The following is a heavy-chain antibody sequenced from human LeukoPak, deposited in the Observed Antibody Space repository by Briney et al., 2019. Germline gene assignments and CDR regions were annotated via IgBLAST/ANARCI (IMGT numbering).Heavy chain of an antibody. J-gene: IGHJ4*02. D-gene: IGHD3-10*01. V-gene: IGHV3-66*01. CDR3: ARDLVGDYFGY. Sequence: GGSLRLSCAASGFTVSSNYMSWVRQAPGKGLEWVSVIYSGGSTYYADSVKGRFTISRDNSKNTLYLQMNSLRAEDTAVYYCARDLVGDYFGYWGQGTLVTVSS. CDR1: GFTVSSNY. CDR2: IYSGGST.